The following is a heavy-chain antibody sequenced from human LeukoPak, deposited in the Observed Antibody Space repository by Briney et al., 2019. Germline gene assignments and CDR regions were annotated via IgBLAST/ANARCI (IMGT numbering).Heavy chain of an antibody. J-gene: IGHJ4*02. V-gene: IGHV1-2*02. CDR3: ARAFCSGDTCYPLYYFDF. CDR1: GYTFTGYY. D-gene: IGHD2-15*01. CDR2: INPNGGDT. Sequence: ASVKVSCKASGYTFTGYYIHWVRQAPGQGLEWMGWINPNGGDTTYAQNFQGSVTMTRDTSRSTAYMELSRLRSDDTAVYYCARAFCSGDTCYPLYYFDFWGQGTLVTVSS.